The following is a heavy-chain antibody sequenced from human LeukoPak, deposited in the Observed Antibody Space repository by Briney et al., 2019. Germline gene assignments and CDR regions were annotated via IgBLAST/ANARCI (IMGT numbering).Heavy chain of an antibody. CDR2: ISAYNGNT. V-gene: IGHV1-18*01. D-gene: IGHD3-3*01. Sequence: ASVKVSCKASGYTFTSYDINWVRQAPGQGLEWMGWISAYNGNTNYAQKLQGRVTMTTDTSTSTAYMELRSLRSDDTAVYYCARDSITIFGVVIRRRSSDYWGQGTLVTVSS. J-gene: IGHJ4*02. CDR3: ARDSITIFGVVIRRRSSDY. CDR1: GYTFTSYD.